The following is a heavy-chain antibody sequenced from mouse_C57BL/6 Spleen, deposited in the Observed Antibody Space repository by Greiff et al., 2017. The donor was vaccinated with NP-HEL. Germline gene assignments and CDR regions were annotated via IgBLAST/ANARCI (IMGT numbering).Heavy chain of an antibody. Sequence: VQLQQPGAELVKPGASVKLSCKASGYTFTSYWMHWVKQRPGQGLEWIGMIHPNSGSTNYNEKFKSKATLTDEKSSSTAYMQLSSLTSEDSAVYYCARDYYYGSSLHWYFDVWGTGTTVTVSS. V-gene: IGHV1-64*01. CDR1: GYTFTSYW. D-gene: IGHD1-1*01. J-gene: IGHJ1*03. CDR3: ARDYYYGSSLHWYFDV. CDR2: IHPNSGST.